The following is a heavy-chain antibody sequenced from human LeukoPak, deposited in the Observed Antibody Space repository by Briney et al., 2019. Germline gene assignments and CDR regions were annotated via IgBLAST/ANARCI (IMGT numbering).Heavy chain of an antibody. J-gene: IGHJ4*02. CDR3: ARDGNNYDSSGYIVFEY. V-gene: IGHV4-4*07. D-gene: IGHD3-22*01. CDR1: GGSISSYY. Sequence: PSETLSLTCTVSGGSISSYYWSWIRQPAGKGLEWIGRIYTSGSTNYNPSLKSRVTMSVDTSKNQFSLKLSSVTAADTAVYYCARDGNNYDSSGYIVFEYWGQGTLVTVSS. CDR2: IYTSGST.